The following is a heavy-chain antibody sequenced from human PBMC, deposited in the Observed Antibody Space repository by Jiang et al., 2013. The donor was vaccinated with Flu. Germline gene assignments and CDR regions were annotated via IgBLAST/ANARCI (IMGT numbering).Heavy chain of an antibody. D-gene: IGHD3-3*01. CDR2: IRSGDIT. V-gene: IGHV3-66*02. J-gene: IGHJ3*02. CDR3: AREVTIFYRGSNDAFDI. CDR1: GLSVTSNY. Sequence: VQLVESGGGMVQPGGSLRLSCAASGLSVTSNYMSWVRQAPGKGLEWVSVIRSGDITYYADPVKGRFTISRDKSKNTLYLQMNSLRDEDTAVYYCAREVTIFYRGSNDAFDIWGQGTMVTVSS.